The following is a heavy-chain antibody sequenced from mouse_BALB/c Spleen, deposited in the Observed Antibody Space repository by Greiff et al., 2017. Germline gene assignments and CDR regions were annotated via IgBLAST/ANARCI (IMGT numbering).Heavy chain of an antibody. CDR1: GYTFTSYW. J-gene: IGHJ2*01. D-gene: IGHD1-1*01. V-gene: IGHV1-69*02. Sequence: VQLQQPGAELVKPGAPVKLSCKASGYTFTSYWMNWVKQRPGRGLEWIGRIDPSDSETHYNQKFKDKATLTVDKSSSTAYIQHSSLTSEDSAVYYCARWGYGSVDYWGQGTTRTVSS. CDR3: ARWGYGSVDY. CDR2: IDPSDSET.